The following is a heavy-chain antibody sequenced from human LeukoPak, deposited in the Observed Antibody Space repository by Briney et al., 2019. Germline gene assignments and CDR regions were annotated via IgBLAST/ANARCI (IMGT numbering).Heavy chain of an antibody. CDR3: ARGGWRGLDGYFDL. J-gene: IGHJ2*01. CDR2: ISGSGDTI. V-gene: IGHV3-48*03. Sequence: GGSLRLSCAASGFTFRGYEMNWVGQAPGKGLEWVSYISGSGDTIYYADSVKGRFTISRDNAKNTLYLQMSSLRAEDMAVYYCARGGWRGLDGYFDLWGRGTLVTVSS. CDR1: GFTFRGYE. D-gene: IGHD6-19*01.